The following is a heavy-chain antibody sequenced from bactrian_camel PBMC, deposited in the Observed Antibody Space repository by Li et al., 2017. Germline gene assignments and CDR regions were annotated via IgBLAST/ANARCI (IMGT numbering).Heavy chain of an antibody. V-gene: IGHV3S60*01. CDR3: AASDLLGCFPFLGYSY. CDR2: IKADGTT. D-gene: IGHD5*01. J-gene: IGHJ4*01. Sequence: HVQLVESGGGSVQAGRSLRLSCTASGFALDNFDMGWYRQAPGKLCEMVSFIKADGTTLYPDSVKGRFTISRDTANNTVFLQMNSLKPEDTAMYYCAASDLLGCFPFLGYSYWGQGTQVTVS. CDR1: GFALDNFD.